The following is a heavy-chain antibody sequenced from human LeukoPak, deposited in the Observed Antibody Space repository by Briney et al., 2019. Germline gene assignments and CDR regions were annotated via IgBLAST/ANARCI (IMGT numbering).Heavy chain of an antibody. CDR1: GYTFTRYD. V-gene: IGHV1-8*01. J-gene: IGHJ3*01. D-gene: IGHD2-15*01. CDR3: ARESHCSGGTCYLTAFDV. CDR2: LNPGRGKA. Sequence: ASVKVSCKASGYTFTRYDINWVRQAPGQGLEWMGWLNPGRGKAGYAPEFQGRVTFTRDTSINTVYMELSSLRSADTAVYYCARESHCSGGTCYLTAFDVWGQGTLLTVSS.